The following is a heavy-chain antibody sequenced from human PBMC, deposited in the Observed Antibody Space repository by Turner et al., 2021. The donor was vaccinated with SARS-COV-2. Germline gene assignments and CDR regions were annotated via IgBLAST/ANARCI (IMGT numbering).Heavy chain of an antibody. J-gene: IGHJ3*02. D-gene: IGHD3-3*01. CDR2: ISSRSSYI. Sequence: EVQLVESGGGLVTPGGSLSLSCAASGFTFSSYSMNWVRQAPGKGLEWVSSISSRSSYIYYADSVKGRFTISRDNAKNSLYLKMNSLRAEDTAVYYCARDFDDFWSGYYGRAFDIWGQGTMVTVSS. V-gene: IGHV3-21*01. CDR1: GFTFSSYS. CDR3: ARDFDDFWSGYYGRAFDI.